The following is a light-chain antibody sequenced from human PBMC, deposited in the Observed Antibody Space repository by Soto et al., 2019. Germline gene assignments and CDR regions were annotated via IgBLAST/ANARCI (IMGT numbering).Light chain of an antibody. J-gene: IGLJ2*01. V-gene: IGLV1-40*01. Sequence: QSVLTQPPSVSGAPGQRVTISCTGSSSNFGAGYDVHWYQQLPGTAPKLLIYSNNNRPSGVPGRFSGSKSVTSASLVITGLQAEDEADYYCQSYDITHSGVLFGGGTKVTVL. CDR3: QSYDITHSGVL. CDR2: SNN. CDR1: SSNFGAGYD.